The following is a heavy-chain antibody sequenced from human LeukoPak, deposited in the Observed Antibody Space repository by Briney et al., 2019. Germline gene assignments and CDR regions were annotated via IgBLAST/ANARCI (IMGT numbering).Heavy chain of an antibody. V-gene: IGHV3-74*01. CDR2: INPDDGST. D-gene: IGHD3-3*01. J-gene: IGHJ5*02. CDR3: AKLPRTTIFGDNWFDP. Sequence: GGSLRLSCAASGFTFRKYWLHWVRQAPGRGLVWVPRINPDDGSTSYADSVKGRFTISRDNSKNTLYLQMNSLRAEDTAVYYCAKLPRTTIFGDNWFDPWGQGTLVTVSS. CDR1: GFTFRKYW.